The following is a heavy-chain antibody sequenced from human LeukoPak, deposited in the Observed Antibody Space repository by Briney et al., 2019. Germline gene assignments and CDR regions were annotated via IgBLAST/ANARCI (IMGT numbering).Heavy chain of an antibody. CDR1: GFTFSGSS. V-gene: IGHV3-73*01. D-gene: IGHD3-10*01. CDR3: TIFLTEGSGSLQGY. CDR2: IRNKANSYAT. J-gene: IGHJ4*02. Sequence: GGSLKLSCAASGFTFSGSSMHWVRQASGKGLEWVGRIRNKANSYATAYTASVKGRFTISRDDSKDTAYLQMNSLKTEDTAIYYCTIFLTEGSGSLQGYWGQGTLVTVSS.